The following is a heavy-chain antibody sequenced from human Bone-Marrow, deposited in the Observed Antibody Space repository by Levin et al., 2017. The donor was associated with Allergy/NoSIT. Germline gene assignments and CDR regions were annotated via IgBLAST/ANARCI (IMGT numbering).Heavy chain of an antibody. CDR3: TRAIAAAGTGENWFDP. CDR2: IRSKAYGGTT. V-gene: IGHV3-49*03. Sequence: GESLKISCTASGFTFGDYAMSWFRQAPGKGLEWVGFIRSKAYGGTTEYAASVKGRFTISRDDSKSIAYLQMNSLKTEDTAVYYCTRAIAAAGTGENWFDPWGQGTLVTVSS. D-gene: IGHD6-13*01. CDR1: GFTFGDYA. J-gene: IGHJ5*02.